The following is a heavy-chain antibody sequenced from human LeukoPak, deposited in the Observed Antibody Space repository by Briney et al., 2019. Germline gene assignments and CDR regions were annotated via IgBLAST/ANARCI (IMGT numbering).Heavy chain of an antibody. CDR3: ARDSLYCSGGSCYSWNFDY. V-gene: IGHV3-48*03. CDR2: ISSSGSTI. Sequence: GGSLRLSCAASGFTFSSYEMNWVRQAPGKGLEWVSYISSSGSTIYYAESVKGRFTICRDNAKKSLYLQMNSLRAEDTAVYYCARDSLYCSGGSCYSWNFDYWGQGTLVTVSS. D-gene: IGHD2-15*01. J-gene: IGHJ4*02. CDR1: GFTFSSYE.